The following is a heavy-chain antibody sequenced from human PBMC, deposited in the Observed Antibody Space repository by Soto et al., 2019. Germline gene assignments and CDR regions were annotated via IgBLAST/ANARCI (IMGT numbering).Heavy chain of an antibody. CDR1: GFTFNRYS. V-gene: IGHV3-21*01. Sequence: PGGSLRLSCAASGFTFNRYSMNWVRQAPGKGLEWVSSITSSSSYIYYADSVKGRFTISRDNARNSLYLQMNSLRAEDTAVYYCASLRGYSGYYYGMDVWGQGTTVTVSS. CDR3: ASLRGYSGYYYGMDV. J-gene: IGHJ6*02. CDR2: ITSSSSYI. D-gene: IGHD5-12*01.